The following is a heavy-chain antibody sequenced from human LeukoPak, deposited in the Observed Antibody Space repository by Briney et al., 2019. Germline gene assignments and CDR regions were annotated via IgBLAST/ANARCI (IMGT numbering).Heavy chain of an antibody. CDR3: AKLHSSSWGDWFDP. CDR2: ISWNSGSI. V-gene: IGHV3-9*01. CDR1: GFTFDDYA. J-gene: IGHJ5*02. D-gene: IGHD6-13*01. Sequence: PGRPLRLSCAASGFTFDDYAMHWVRQAPGKGLEWVSGISWNSGSIGYADSVKGRFTISRDNAKNSLYLQMNSLRAEDTALYYCAKLHSSSWGDWFDPWGQGTLVTVSS.